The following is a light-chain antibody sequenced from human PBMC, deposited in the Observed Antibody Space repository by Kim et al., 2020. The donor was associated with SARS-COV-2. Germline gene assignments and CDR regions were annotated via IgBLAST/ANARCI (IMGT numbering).Light chain of an antibody. CDR2: SND. J-gene: IGLJ3*02. Sequence: QSVLTQPPSVSGAPGQRVTISCYGTGSNIGSDYVVHWYHQLPGAAPKVVIYSNDKRPSGVPDRFSGSQSGPSASLAITGLQSDDEGYYYCQSYDSNLGGAVFGGGTRLTVL. CDR3: QSYDSNLGGAV. V-gene: IGLV1-40*01. CDR1: GSNIGSDYV.